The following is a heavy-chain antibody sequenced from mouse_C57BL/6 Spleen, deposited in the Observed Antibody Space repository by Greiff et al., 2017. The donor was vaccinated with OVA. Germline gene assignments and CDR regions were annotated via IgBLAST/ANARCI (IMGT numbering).Heavy chain of an antibody. CDR1: GDTFNSYG. V-gene: IGHV1-53*01. CDR3: ASGGRD. Sequence: QVQLQQPGTELVKPGASGKGAGKATGDTFNSYGMHWVKQRPGQGLEWIGNINPSNGGTNYNEKFKSKATLTVDKSSSTAYMQLSSLTSEDSAVYYCASGGRDWGQGTLDTVSA. D-gene: IGHD1-1*01. CDR2: INPSNGGT. J-gene: IGHJ3*01.